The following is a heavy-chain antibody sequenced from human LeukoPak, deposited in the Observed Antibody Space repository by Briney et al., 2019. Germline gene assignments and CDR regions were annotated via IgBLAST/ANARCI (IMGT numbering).Heavy chain of an antibody. CDR2: ISTSSSYI. Sequence: GGSLRLSCAASGFTFSSYNMNWVRQAPGKGLEWVSSISTSSSYIYYADSVRGRFTISRGNAKNSLYLQMNSLRAEDTAVYYCARDQDGSAFDYWGQGTLVTVSS. J-gene: IGHJ4*02. CDR3: ARDQDGSAFDY. D-gene: IGHD6-19*01. V-gene: IGHV3-21*01. CDR1: GFTFSSYN.